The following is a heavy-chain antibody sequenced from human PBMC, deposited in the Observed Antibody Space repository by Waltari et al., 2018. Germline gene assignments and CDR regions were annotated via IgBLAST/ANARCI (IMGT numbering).Heavy chain of an antibody. CDR2: IWYDGSNK. CDR1: GFTFSSYG. V-gene: IGHV3-33*01. J-gene: IGHJ4*02. CDR3: ARAKNMGALDY. Sequence: QVQLVASGGGVVQPGRSLRLSCAASGFTFSSYGMHWVRQAPGKGLEWVAVIWYDGSNKYYADSVKGRFTISRDNSKNTLYLQMNSLRAEDTAVYYCARAKNMGALDYWGQGTLVTVSS. D-gene: IGHD1-26*01.